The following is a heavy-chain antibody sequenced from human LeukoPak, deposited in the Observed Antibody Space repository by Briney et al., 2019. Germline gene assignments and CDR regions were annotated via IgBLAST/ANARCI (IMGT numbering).Heavy chain of an antibody. D-gene: IGHD3-9*01. CDR1: GFTFSSYG. CDR3: AKEAYYDILKFPGMDV. J-gene: IGHJ6*04. CDR2: ISYDGSNK. V-gene: IGHV3-30*18. Sequence: PGGSLGLSCAASGFTFSSYGMHWVRQAPGKGLEWVAVISYDGSNKYYADSVKGRFTISRDNSKNTLYLQMNSLRAEDTAVYYCAKEAYYDILKFPGMDVWGKGTTVTVSS.